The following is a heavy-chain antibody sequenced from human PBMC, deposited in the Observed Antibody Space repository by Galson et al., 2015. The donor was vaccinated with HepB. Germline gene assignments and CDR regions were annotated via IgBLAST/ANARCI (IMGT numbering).Heavy chain of an antibody. J-gene: IGHJ4*02. CDR1: GGTFSSYA. Sequence: SVKVSCKASGGTFSSYAISWVRQAPGQGLEWMGGIIPIFGTANYAQKFQGRVTITADESTSTAYMELSSLRSEDTAVYYCASMEYYYDSSGYFPFDYWGQGTLVTVSS. D-gene: IGHD3-22*01. V-gene: IGHV1-69*13. CDR2: IIPIFGTA. CDR3: ASMEYYYDSSGYFPFDY.